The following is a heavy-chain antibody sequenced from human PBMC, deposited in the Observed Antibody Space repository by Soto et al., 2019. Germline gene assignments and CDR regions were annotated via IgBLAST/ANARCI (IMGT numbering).Heavy chain of an antibody. CDR2: IIPIFGSP. J-gene: IGHJ6*02. CDR3: AGTVEILYYHGMDA. Sequence: QVQLVQSGAEVRKPGSSVRVSCKASGGTLRSHAINWVRQAPGQGLEWMGGIIPIFGSPNYAQKFQGRVTITADESTITAYMELSSLRSQDTVAYYCAGTVEILYYHGMDASGQGTTVTVSS. CDR1: GGTLRSHA. D-gene: IGHD4-4*01. V-gene: IGHV1-69*01.